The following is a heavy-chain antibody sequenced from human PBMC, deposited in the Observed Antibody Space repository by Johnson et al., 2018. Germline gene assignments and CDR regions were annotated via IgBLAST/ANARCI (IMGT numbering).Heavy chain of an antibody. V-gene: IGHV1-69*01. D-gene: IGHD3-22*01. CDR3: AKDRPEYYYDSSGFQH. CDR1: GGTFSSYA. J-gene: IGHJ1*01. Sequence: QVQLVESGAEVKKPGSSVKVSCKASGGTFSSYAISWVRQAPGQGLEWMGGIIPIFGTANYAQKFQGRVTITADDSTSTAYMGLSSLGSEDTAGYYLAKDRPEYYYDSSGFQHWGQGTLVTVSS. CDR2: IIPIFGTA.